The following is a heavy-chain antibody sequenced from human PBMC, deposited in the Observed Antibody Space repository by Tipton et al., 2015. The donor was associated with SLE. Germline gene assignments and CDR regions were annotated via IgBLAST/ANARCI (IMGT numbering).Heavy chain of an antibody. Sequence: RLSCTASGLNFGDYALSWVRHAPGKGLEWVGFIRSKSNGGTAEYAASVKDRFTISRDDSKSVAYLQMDSLRSEDTGVYYCISEESWGQGTQVTVSA. CDR2: IRSKSNGGTA. J-gene: IGHJ4*02. CDR3: ISEES. V-gene: IGHV3-49*04. CDR1: GLNFGDYA.